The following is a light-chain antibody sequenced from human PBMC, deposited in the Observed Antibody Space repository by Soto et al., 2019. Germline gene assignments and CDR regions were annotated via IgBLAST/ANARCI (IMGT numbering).Light chain of an antibody. CDR3: QSYDSGLSGSV. CDR2: TNG. Sequence: QSVLTQPPSVSGAPGQRVTNSCTGTSSNIGAGYDVNWYQHLPGAAPKLLIYTNGNRPSGVPDRFSGSKSGTSASLAITGLQAEDEADYYCQSYDSGLSGSVFGGGTKLTVL. CDR1: SSNIGAGYD. V-gene: IGLV1-40*01. J-gene: IGLJ3*02.